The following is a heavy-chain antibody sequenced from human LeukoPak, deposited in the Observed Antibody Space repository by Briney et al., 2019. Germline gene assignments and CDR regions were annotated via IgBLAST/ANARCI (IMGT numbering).Heavy chain of an antibody. CDR3: ARGLIRSFDY. V-gene: IGHV5-10-1*01. D-gene: IGHD2/OR15-2a*01. CDR1: GYSFTKNW. Sequence: NLGESLKISCKGSGYSFTKNWISWVRQMPGKGLEWVGTIDPSDSYTNHSPSFQGHVTISADKSISTAYLQWSSPKASDTAMYYCARGLIRSFDYWGQGTLVTVSS. J-gene: IGHJ4*02. CDR2: IDPSDSYT.